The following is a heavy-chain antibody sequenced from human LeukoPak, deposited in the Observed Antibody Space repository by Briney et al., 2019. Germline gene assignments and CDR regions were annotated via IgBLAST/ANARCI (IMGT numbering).Heavy chain of an antibody. CDR2: ISSSSSTI. Sequence: GGSRRLSFAASGFTFSSYSMNGVGQAPGKGREWVSYISSSSSTIYYADSVKGRFTISRDNAKNSLYLQMNSLRAEDTAVYYCARDQLYYYDSSGYYTFNYWGQGTLVTVSS. CDR1: GFTFSSYS. J-gene: IGHJ4*02. D-gene: IGHD3-22*01. CDR3: ARDQLYYYDSSGYYTFNY. V-gene: IGHV3-48*01.